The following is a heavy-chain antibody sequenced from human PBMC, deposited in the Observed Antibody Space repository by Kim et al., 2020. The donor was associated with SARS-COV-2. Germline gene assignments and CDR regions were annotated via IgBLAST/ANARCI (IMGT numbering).Heavy chain of an antibody. V-gene: IGHV4-39*01. D-gene: IGHD1-26*01. J-gene: IGHJ5*02. CDR2: VYNSGTT. CDR1: GDSISSSINY. Sequence: SETLSLTCTVSGDSISSSINYWGWIRQPAGKGLEWIGRVYNSGTTYYNPSLSSRITVSVDASKNQFFLKVNSVTAADTGVYYCARASGKINSGRWFEPWGQGTPVIVSS. CDR3: ARASGKINSGRWFEP.